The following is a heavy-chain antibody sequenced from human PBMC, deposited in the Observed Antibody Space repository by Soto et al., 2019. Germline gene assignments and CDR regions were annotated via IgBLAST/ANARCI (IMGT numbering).Heavy chain of an antibody. D-gene: IGHD5-12*01. CDR3: ARYSGYDSWDYFDY. J-gene: IGHJ4*02. Sequence: SETLSLTCTVSGGSISSYYWSWIRQPPGKGLEWIGYIYYSGSTNYNPSLKSRVTISVDTSKNQFSLKLSSVTAADTAVYYCARYSGYDSWDYFDYWGQGTLVTVSS. V-gene: IGHV4-59*01. CDR1: GGSISSYY. CDR2: IYYSGST.